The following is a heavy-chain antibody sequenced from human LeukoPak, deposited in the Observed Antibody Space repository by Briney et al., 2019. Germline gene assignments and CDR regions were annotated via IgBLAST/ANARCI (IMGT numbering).Heavy chain of an antibody. D-gene: IGHD6-6*01. V-gene: IGHV1-69*05. CDR2: IIPIFGTA. CDR1: GGTFSSYA. CDR3: ARSGIAARSLDY. J-gene: IGHJ4*02. Sequence: ASVKVSCKASGGTFSSYAISWVRQAPGQGLEWMGGIIPIFGTANYAQKFQGRVTITTDESTSTAYMELSSLRSEDTAVYHCARSGIAARSLDYWGQGTLVTVSS.